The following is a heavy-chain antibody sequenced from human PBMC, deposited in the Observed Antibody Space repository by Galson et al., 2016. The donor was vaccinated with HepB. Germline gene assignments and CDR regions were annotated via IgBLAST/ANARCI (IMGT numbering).Heavy chain of an antibody. CDR3: ATQERGFVEMATTIDAFEI. D-gene: IGHD5-12*01. J-gene: IGHJ3*02. Sequence: SVKVSCKASGGYFSRYAFSWVRQAPGQGLEWMGGFIPILGTSNYAQKFQGRVTIIADDSTSTTYMELTRLRSEDTAVYYCATQERGFVEMATTIDAFEIWGQGTMVAVSS. CDR1: GGYFSRYA. V-gene: IGHV1-69*13. CDR2: FIPILGTS.